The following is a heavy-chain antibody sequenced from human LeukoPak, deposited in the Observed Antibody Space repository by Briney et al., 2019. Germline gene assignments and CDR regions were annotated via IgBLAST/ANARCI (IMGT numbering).Heavy chain of an antibody. V-gene: IGHV1-2*02. CDR3: ARERNYGDYGNAFDV. CDR2: INPNSGGT. CDR1: GYTFTGYY. J-gene: IGHJ4*02. Sequence: ASVKVSCKASGYTFTGYYMHWVRQAPGQGLEWMGWINPNSGGTNYAQKFQGRVTMTRDTSITTAYMELTRLRSDDTTIYYCARERNYGDYGNAFDVWGQGILVTVSS. D-gene: IGHD4-17*01.